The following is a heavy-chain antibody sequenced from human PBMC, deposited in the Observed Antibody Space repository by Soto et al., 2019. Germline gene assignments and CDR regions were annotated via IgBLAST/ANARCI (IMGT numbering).Heavy chain of an antibody. D-gene: IGHD3-3*01. Sequence: QVQLVESGGDLVKPGGSLRLSCAASGYTFSDYYMSWIRQAPGKGLEWISYIDTSGTKIYYADSVKGRFTITRDNXXXXXXXXXXXLRDEDTAVYYCASHYDMWSGYLSPVDYWGQGTLVTVSS. J-gene: IGHJ4*02. V-gene: IGHV3-11*01. CDR2: IDTSGTKI. CDR3: ASHYDMWSGYLSPVDY. CDR1: GYTFSDYY.